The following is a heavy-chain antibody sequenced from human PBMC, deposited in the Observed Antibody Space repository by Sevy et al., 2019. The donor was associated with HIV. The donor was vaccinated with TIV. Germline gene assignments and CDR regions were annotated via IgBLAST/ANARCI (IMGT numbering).Heavy chain of an antibody. D-gene: IGHD2-21*02. CDR2: ISSSSSYI. CDR3: ARFCGGDCYSDY. CDR1: GFTFSSYS. Sequence: GGSLRLSCAASGFTFSSYSMNWVRQAPGKGLEWVSSISSSSSYIYYAASVKGRFTISRDNAKNSLYLQMNSLRAEDTAVYYCARFCGGDCYSDYWGQGTLVTVSS. J-gene: IGHJ4*02. V-gene: IGHV3-21*01.